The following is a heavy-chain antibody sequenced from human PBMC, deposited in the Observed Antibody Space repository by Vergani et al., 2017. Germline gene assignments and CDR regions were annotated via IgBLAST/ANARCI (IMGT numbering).Heavy chain of an antibody. CDR1: GFTFSSYW. J-gene: IGHJ6*02. V-gene: IGHV3-7*01. Sequence: EVQLVESGGGLVQPGGSLRLSCAASGFTFSSYWMSWVRQAPGKGLEWVANIKQDGSEKYYVDSVKGRFTISRDNAKNSLYLQMNSLRAEDTAVYYCARAGEAYDFWSGYYFYYYGMDVWGQGTTVTVSS. CDR2: IKQDGSEK. CDR3: ARAGEAYDFWSGYYFYYYGMDV. D-gene: IGHD3-3*01.